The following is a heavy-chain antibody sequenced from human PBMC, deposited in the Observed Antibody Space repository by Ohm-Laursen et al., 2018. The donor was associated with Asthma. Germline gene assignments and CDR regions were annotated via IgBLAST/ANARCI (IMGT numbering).Heavy chain of an antibody. CDR2: GGSYYDGGLK. D-gene: IGHD3-3*01. CDR3: ARDVMEWYLPAFDF. J-gene: IGHJ4*02. Sequence: SLRLSCTASGFTFRSYAMHWVRQAPGKGLEWVAVGGSYYDGGLKYYADSVNGRFTVSRDDSKNTLYLQMNSLRPDDTAVYYCARDVMEWYLPAFDFWGQGILVTVSS. V-gene: IGHV3-30-3*01. CDR1: GFTFRSYA.